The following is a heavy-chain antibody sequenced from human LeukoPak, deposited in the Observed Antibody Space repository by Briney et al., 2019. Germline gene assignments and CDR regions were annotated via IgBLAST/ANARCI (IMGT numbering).Heavy chain of an antibody. J-gene: IGHJ4*02. CDR2: IYSCVYT. D-gene: IGHD3-9*01. CDR1: GFTFSSNY. Sequence: GGSLRLSCAASGFTFSSNYMSWVRQAPGKGLEWGSVIYSCVYTYYADSVKGRFTISRDNSKNTLFLQINSLRAEDTAVYYCARVIYDILTGYSQAFDYWGQGTLVTVSS. CDR3: ARVIYDILTGYSQAFDY. V-gene: IGHV3-53*01.